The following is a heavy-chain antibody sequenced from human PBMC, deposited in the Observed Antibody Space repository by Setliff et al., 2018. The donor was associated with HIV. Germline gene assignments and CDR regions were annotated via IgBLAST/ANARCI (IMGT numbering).Heavy chain of an antibody. Sequence: TLSLTCHVSGVSMSSHYWSWIRQAPGQPPNKGLEWIGNIYYSGTTNYNPSLESRVTISIDTSKSQFSLKLTSVTTADTAMYYCAGRGGYNDWYFDYWGQGALVTVSS. CDR2: IYYSGTT. J-gene: IGHJ4*02. CDR3: AGRGGYNDWYFDY. CDR1: GVSMSSHY. D-gene: IGHD5-12*01. V-gene: IGHV4-59*11.